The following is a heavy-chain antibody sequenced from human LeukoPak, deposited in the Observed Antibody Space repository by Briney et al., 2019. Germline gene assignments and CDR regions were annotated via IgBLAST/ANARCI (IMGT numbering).Heavy chain of an antibody. J-gene: IGHJ5*02. V-gene: IGHV1-2*02. D-gene: IGHD2-8*02. Sequence: VSCKAXGYKFTXSYIHWVRQAPGQGLEWMGWIFPKSGKAKYSQTFQGRVTMTRDTSVDTVYMEVIRLTPDDTAVYYCTRDRGTADRSWFDPWGQGTLVTVSS. CDR1: GYKFTXSY. CDR3: TRDRGTADRSWFDP. CDR2: IFPKSGKA.